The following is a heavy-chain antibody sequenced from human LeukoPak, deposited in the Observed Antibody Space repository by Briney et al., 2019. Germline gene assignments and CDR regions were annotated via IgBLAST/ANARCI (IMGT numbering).Heavy chain of an antibody. Sequence: PSETLSLTCTVSGYSISSGYYWGWIRQSPGKGLEWIGSMYHSGSTYYNPSLESRVAISVDTSKNQFSLKLSSVTAADTAVYYCARARGAVAIDYWGQGTLVTVSS. CDR3: ARARGAVAIDY. V-gene: IGHV4-38-2*02. J-gene: IGHJ4*02. CDR2: MYHSGST. CDR1: GYSISSGYY. D-gene: IGHD6-19*01.